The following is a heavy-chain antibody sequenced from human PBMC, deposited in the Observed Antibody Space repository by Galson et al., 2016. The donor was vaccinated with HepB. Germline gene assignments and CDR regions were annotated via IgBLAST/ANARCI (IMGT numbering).Heavy chain of an antibody. CDR2: ISYDGSDK. J-gene: IGHJ6*02. Sequence: SLRLSCAASGFSFRSYAMHWVRQAPGKGLEWVAVISYDGSDKYYADSVKGRFTISRDNSKNTLYLQMNSLRAEDTSVYYCARGPGCYYRGREYYYGMDVWGQGTTVTVSS. D-gene: IGHD3-10*01. V-gene: IGHV3-30*04. CDR3: ARGPGCYYRGREYYYGMDV. CDR1: GFSFRSYA.